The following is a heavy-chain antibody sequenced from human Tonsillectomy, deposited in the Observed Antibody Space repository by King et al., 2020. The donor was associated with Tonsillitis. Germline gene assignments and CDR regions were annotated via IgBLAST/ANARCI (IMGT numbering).Heavy chain of an antibody. V-gene: IGHV4-39*01. D-gene: IGHD3-16*01. J-gene: IGHJ6*03. CDR3: ARGWADPYYYYCYMDV. CDR1: GGSISSSSYY. CDR2: IYYSGST. Sequence: MQLQESGPGLVKPSETLSLTCTVSGGSISSSSYYWGWIRQPPGKGLEWIGSIYYSGSTYYNPSLKSRVTISVETSKNQFSLKLSSVTAADTAVYYCARGWADPYYYYCYMDVWGKGTPVTVSS.